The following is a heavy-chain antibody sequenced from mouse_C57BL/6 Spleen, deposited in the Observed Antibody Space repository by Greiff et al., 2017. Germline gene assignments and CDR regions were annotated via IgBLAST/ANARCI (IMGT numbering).Heavy chain of an antibody. CDR2: ISYDGSN. CDR3: ARDYDYGRGYFDV. V-gene: IGHV3-6*01. D-gene: IGHD2-4*01. J-gene: IGHJ1*03. CDR1: GYSITSGYY. Sequence: ESGPGLVKPSQSLSLTCSVTGYSITSGYYWNWIRQFPGNKLEWMGYISYDGSNNYNPSLKNRISITRDTSKNQFFLKLNSVTTEDTATYYCARDYDYGRGYFDVWGTGTTVTVSS.